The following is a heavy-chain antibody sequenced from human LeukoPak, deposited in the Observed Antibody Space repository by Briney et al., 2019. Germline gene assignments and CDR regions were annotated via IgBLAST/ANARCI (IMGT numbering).Heavy chain of an antibody. CDR2: ISGRGGST. CDR3: AKDLYYCSSTSYPEEGADY. D-gene: IGHD2-2*01. J-gene: IGHJ4*02. V-gene: IGHV3-23*01. Sequence: PGGSLRLSCAASGFTFSSYAMSWGPQAPGKGLEWVSAISGRGGSTYYADSVKGRFTISRDNSKNTLYLQMNSLRAEDTAVYYCAKDLYYCSSTSYPEEGADYWGQGTLVTVSS. CDR1: GFTFSSYA.